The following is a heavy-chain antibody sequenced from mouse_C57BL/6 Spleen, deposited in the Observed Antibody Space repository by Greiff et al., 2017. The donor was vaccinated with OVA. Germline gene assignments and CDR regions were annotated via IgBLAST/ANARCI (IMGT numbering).Heavy chain of an antibody. CDR3: ARGGYGNFYAMDY. Sequence: EVQLVESGGGLVKPGGSLKLSCAASGFTFSDYGMHWVRQAPEKGLEWVAYISSGSSTIYYADTVQGRFTISRDNAKNTLFLQMTSLRSEDTAMYYCARGGYGNFYAMDYWGQGTSVTVSS. V-gene: IGHV5-17*01. CDR1: GFTFSDYG. CDR2: ISSGSSTI. D-gene: IGHD2-10*02. J-gene: IGHJ4*01.